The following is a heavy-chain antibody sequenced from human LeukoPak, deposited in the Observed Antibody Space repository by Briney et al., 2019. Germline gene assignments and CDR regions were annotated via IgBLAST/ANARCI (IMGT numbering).Heavy chain of an antibody. Sequence: GGSLRLSCAASGFTFSSYWMNWVRQAPGKGLEWVANIKQDDSEKYYVDSVKGRFTISRDNAKNSLYLQMDSLRAEDTAVYYCARFSSYGFDAFDIWGQGTMVTVSS. V-gene: IGHV3-7*01. J-gene: IGHJ3*02. CDR3: ARFSSYGFDAFDI. CDR2: IKQDDSEK. D-gene: IGHD5-18*01. CDR1: GFTFSSYW.